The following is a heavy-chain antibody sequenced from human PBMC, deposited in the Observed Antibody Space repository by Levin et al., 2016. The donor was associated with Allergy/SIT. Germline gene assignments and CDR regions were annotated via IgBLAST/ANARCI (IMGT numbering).Heavy chain of an antibody. V-gene: IGHV4-38-2*02. J-gene: IGHJ4*02. Sequence: SETLSLTCAVSGDSITNGYYWGWVRQPPGQGLEWIGSIYHSGSTYYNPSLKSRVTISMDTSKNQFSLELRSVTAADTAVYYCARENNYGTHLDHWGLGTLVTVSS. D-gene: IGHD4-11*01. CDR3: ARENNYGTHLDH. CDR1: GDSITNGYY. CDR2: IYHSGST.